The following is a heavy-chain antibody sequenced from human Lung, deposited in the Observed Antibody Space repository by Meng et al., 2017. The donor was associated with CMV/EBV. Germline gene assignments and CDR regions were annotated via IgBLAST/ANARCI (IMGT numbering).Heavy chain of an antibody. CDR2: ISSSSTYI. Sequence: GESLKISCAASGFTFSDYSMNWVRQAPGTGLEWVSSISSSSTYIHYANSVKGRFTISRDNAKNSVYLQMNSLRAEDTAVYYCARDLYSGNYFGTGYYYGMNVWGQGTTVTVSS. CDR3: ARDLYSGNYFGTGYYYGMNV. CDR1: GFTFSDYS. D-gene: IGHD1-26*01. V-gene: IGHV3-21*01. J-gene: IGHJ6*02.